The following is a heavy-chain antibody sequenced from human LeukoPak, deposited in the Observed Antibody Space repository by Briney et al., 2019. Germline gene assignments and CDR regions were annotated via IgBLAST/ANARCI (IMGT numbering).Heavy chain of an antibody. CDR3: ARARDGYKLGY. J-gene: IGHJ4*02. D-gene: IGHD5-24*01. CDR1: GGSISSYY. V-gene: IGHV4-59*01. Sequence: PSGSLSLTCSVSGGSISSYYWTWIRQSPGQGLEWIGYIYYSGTTNYNPSLKSRVTISVATSKNQFSLKLNSVTSADTAVYYCARARDGYKLGYWGQGILVTVSS. CDR2: IYYSGTT.